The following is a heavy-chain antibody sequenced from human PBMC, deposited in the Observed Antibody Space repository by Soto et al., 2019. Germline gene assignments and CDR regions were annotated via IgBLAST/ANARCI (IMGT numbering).Heavy chain of an antibody. Sequence: PSETLSLTCTVSGGSISSRGYYWGGVRQPPGKGVGWIGGIFYCGGHYVSPSLKSRVTISVDTSKNHFSLKVSSVAAADPAVYDWARSSQLLSRIDHWGLGTLVTVAS. D-gene: IGHD3-22*01. CDR3: ARSSQLLSRIDH. CDR1: GGSISSRGYY. CDR2: IFYCGGH. V-gene: IGHV4-39*02. J-gene: IGHJ4*02.